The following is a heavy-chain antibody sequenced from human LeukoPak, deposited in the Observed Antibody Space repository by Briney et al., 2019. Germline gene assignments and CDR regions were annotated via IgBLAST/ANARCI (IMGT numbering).Heavy chain of an antibody. CDR2: IYTSGST. CDR3: ARSLAVADSPDFDS. V-gene: IGHV4-4*07. CDR1: GGSISGYY. Sequence: SETLSLTCTVSGGSISGYYWSWIRQPPGKGLEWIGGIYTSGSTNYNPSLKSRVTMSVDTSKNQFSLKLSSVTAADTAVYYCARSLAVADSPDFDSWGERTLVTVSS. D-gene: IGHD6-13*01. J-gene: IGHJ4*02.